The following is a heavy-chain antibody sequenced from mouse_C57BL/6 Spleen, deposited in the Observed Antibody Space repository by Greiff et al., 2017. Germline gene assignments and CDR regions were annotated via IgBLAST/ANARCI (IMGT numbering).Heavy chain of an antibody. V-gene: IGHV1-59*01. CDR1: GYTFTSYW. J-gene: IGHJ2*01. CDR2: IDPSDSYT. Sequence: QVQLQQPGAELVRPGTLVKLSCKASGYTFTSYWMHWVKQRPGQGLEWIGVIDPSDSYTNYNQKFKGKATLTVDTSSSTAYMQLSSLTSEDSAVYYCARGGVWSFDYWGQGTTLTVSS. CDR3: ARGGVWSFDY. D-gene: IGHD2-10*02.